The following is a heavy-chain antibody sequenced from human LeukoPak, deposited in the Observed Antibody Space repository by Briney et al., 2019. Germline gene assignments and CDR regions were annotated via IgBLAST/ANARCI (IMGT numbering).Heavy chain of an antibody. CDR1: GYTFTGYY. Sequence: ASVKVSCKASGYTFTGYYMHWVRQAPGQGLEWMGRINPNSGDTNYAQKFQGRVTMTRNTSISTAYMELSSLRSEDTAVYHCARGLFRRPYYFDYWGQGTLVTVSS. J-gene: IGHJ4*02. CDR3: ARGLFRRPYYFDY. CDR2: INPNSGDT. V-gene: IGHV1-2*06. D-gene: IGHD2-21*01.